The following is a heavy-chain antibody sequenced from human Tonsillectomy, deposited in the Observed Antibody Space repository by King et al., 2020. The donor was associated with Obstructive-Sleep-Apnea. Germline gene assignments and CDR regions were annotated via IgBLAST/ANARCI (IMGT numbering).Heavy chain of an antibody. D-gene: IGHD3-22*01. J-gene: IGHJ4*02. CDR2: ISSSGTYI. CDR3: VRDGDYYDSSGFLDY. CDR1: GFTFSTYS. V-gene: IGHV3-21*06. Sequence: VQLVESGGDLVKPGGSLRLSCAASGFTFSTYSMNWVRQAPGKGLEWVSSISSSGTYIFYADSVKGRFTISRDNAKNSLYLQMNSLRAGDTAVYYCVRDGDYYDSSGFLDYWGQGTLVTVSS.